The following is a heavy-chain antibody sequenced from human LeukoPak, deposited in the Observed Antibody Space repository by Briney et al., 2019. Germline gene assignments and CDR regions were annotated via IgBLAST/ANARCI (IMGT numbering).Heavy chain of an antibody. Sequence: GGSLRLSCAASGFTFGDYTVHWVRQAPGKGLEWVSLISWDAGRTYYADSVKGRFTISRDNSKNSLYLQMNSLRTEDTALYYCAKADTTRDPFDQSGQGTLVTVSS. J-gene: IGHJ4*02. CDR2: ISWDAGRT. CDR1: GFTFGDYT. D-gene: IGHD1-1*01. V-gene: IGHV3-43*01. CDR3: AKADTTRDPFDQ.